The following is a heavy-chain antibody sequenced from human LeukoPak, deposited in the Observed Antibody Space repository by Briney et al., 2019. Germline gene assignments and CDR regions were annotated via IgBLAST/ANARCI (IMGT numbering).Heavy chain of an antibody. J-gene: IGHJ4*02. CDR1: GGTFSSYA. CDR2: IIPISGTA. D-gene: IGHD3-3*01. Sequence: ASVKVSCKASGGTFSSYAISWVRQAPGQGLEWMGGIIPISGTANYAQKFQGRVAITADESTSTAYMELSSLRSEDTAVYYCARGRGYYTNHFDYWGQGTLVTVSS. CDR3: ARGRGYYTNHFDY. V-gene: IGHV1-69*13.